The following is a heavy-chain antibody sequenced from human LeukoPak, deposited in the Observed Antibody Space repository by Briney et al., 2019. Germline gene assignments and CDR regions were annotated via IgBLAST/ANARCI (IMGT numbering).Heavy chain of an antibody. V-gene: IGHV4-39*01. Sequence: PSETLSLTCTVSGGSISSSSYYWGWIRQPPGKGLEWIGSIYYSGSTYYNPSLKSRVTISVDTSKNQFSLKLSSVAAADTAVYYCARPGYDIDYWGQGTLVTVSS. D-gene: IGHD5-12*01. J-gene: IGHJ4*02. CDR3: ARPGYDIDY. CDR1: GGSISSSSYY. CDR2: IYYSGST.